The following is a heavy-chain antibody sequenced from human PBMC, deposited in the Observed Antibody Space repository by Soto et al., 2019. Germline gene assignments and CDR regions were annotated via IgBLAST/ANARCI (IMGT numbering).Heavy chain of an antibody. V-gene: IGHV1-3*01. CDR2: INAGNGNT. CDR1: GYTFTSYA. CDR3: ARSRIMITFGGVIVFDP. Sequence: ASVKVSCKASGYTFTSYAMHWVRQAPGQRLEWMGWINAGNGNTKYSQKFQGRVTITRDTSASTAYMELSSLRSEDTAVYYCARSRIMITFGGVIVFDPWGQGTLVTVSS. J-gene: IGHJ5*02. D-gene: IGHD3-16*02.